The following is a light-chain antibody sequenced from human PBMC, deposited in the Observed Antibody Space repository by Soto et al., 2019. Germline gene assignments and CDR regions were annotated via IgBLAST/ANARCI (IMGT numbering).Light chain of an antibody. J-gene: IGKJ4*01. V-gene: IGKV3-15*01. CDR3: QKYNVWPLT. CDR1: QSVDSN. CDR2: VAS. Sequence: EIVMTQSPVTLSVSPGDRATLSCRASQSVDSNLAWYQQKPGQTPKLLIYVASTRATGIPARFSGSGSGTEFTLTISSLQSEDFAVYYCQKYNVWPLTFGGGTKVEFK.